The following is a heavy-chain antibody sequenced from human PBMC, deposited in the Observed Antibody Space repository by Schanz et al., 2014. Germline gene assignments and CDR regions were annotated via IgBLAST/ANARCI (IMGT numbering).Heavy chain of an antibody. J-gene: IGHJ4*02. CDR1: GFTFSTYA. CDR2: ISGSGGST. V-gene: IGHV3-23*01. CDR3: AKDPSHGGYDYYFDY. Sequence: EVQLLDSGGGLVQPGGSLRLSCAASGFTFSTYAMSWVRQAPGKGLEWVSAISGSGGSTYYADSVKGRFTISRDNSKNTQYRKMNSLRAEDAAVYYCAKDPSHGGYDYYFDYWGQGTLVTVSS. D-gene: IGHD5-12*01.